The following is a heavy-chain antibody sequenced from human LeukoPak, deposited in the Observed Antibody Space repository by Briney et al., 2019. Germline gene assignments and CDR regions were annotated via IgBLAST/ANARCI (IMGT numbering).Heavy chain of an antibody. Sequence: SETLSLTCTVSGGSISSYYWSWIRQPPGKGLEWIGYIYYSGSTNYNPSLKSRVTISVDRSKNQFSLKLSSVTAADTAVYYCARGGHPRQQPHYFDYWGQGTLVTVSS. CDR3: ARGGHPRQQPHYFDY. CDR1: GGSISSYY. V-gene: IGHV4-59*12. J-gene: IGHJ4*02. CDR2: IYYSGST. D-gene: IGHD6-13*01.